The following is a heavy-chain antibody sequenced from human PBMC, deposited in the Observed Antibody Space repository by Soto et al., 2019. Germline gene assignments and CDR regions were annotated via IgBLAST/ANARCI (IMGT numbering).Heavy chain of an antibody. CDR3: ARWGHPAVKAFDI. CDR2: IHYTGSR. CDR1: GASVNDYY. D-gene: IGHD3-16*01. Sequence: SYTLSLTCTVSGASVNDYYWNWVRQPLGKGLEWIGFIHYTGSRIFNPSLQSRVTMSVDVSQNQFSLRLTSVTAADTAIYYCARWGHPAVKAFDIWGQGTTVTVSS. J-gene: IGHJ3*02. V-gene: IGHV4-59*02.